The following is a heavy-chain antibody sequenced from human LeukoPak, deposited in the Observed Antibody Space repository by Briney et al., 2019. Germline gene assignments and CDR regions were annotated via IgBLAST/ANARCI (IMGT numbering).Heavy chain of an antibody. Sequence: EASVKVSCKASGYTFTSYDINWVRQATGQGLEWMGWITPNSGNTGYAQQFQGRVLITRDTSISTAYMELSSLRSEDTAVYYCVRGTHCSSTSCLGVIDPWGQGTLVTVSS. J-gene: IGHJ5*02. CDR2: ITPNSGNT. D-gene: IGHD2-2*01. V-gene: IGHV1-8*03. CDR3: VRGTHCSSTSCLGVIDP. CDR1: GYTFTSYD.